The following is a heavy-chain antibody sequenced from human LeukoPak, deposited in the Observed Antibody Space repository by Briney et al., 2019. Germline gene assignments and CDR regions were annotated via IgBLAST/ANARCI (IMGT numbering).Heavy chain of an antibody. CDR2: IIPIFGTA. V-gene: IGHV1-69*05. Sequence: SVKVSCKASGGTFSSYAISWVRQAPGQGLEWMGRIIPIFGTANYAQKFQGRVTITTDESTSTAYMELSSLRSEDTAVYYCARDLGSSWYSLDYWGQGTLVTVSS. J-gene: IGHJ4*02. D-gene: IGHD6-13*01. CDR3: ARDLGSSWYSLDY. CDR1: GGTFSSYA.